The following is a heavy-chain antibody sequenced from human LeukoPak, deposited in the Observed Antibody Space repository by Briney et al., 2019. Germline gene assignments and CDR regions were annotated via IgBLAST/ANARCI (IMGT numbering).Heavy chain of an antibody. Sequence: SETLSLSRTVSGGSISSGGYYWSWIRQHPGKGLEWIGYICYSGSTYYNPSLKSRVTISVDTSKNQFSLKLSSVTAADTAVYYCARDPGSSRAFDIWGQGTMVTVSS. J-gene: IGHJ3*02. D-gene: IGHD3-10*01. CDR2: ICYSGST. V-gene: IGHV4-31*02. CDR1: GGSISSGGYY. CDR3: ARDPGSSRAFDI.